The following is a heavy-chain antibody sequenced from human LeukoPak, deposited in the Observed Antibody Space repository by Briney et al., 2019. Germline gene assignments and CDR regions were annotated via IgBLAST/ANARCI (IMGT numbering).Heavy chain of an antibody. CDR2: ISSSGSTI. V-gene: IGHV3-11*04. CDR1: GFTFSNAW. CDR3: ASGVAAAEDY. Sequence: GGSLRLSCAASGFTFSNAWMSWVRQAPGKGLEWVSYISSSGSTIYYADSVKGRFTISRDNAKNSLYLQMNSLRAEDTAVYYCASGVAAAEDYWGQGTLVTVSS. D-gene: IGHD6-13*01. J-gene: IGHJ4*02.